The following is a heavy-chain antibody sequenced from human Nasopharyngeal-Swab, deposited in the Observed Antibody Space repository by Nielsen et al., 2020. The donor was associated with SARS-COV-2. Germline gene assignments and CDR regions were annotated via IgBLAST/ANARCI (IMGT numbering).Heavy chain of an antibody. D-gene: IGHD3-10*01. V-gene: IGHV3-21*01. CDR2: ISSSSSYI. Sequence: GESLKISCAASGFTFSSYSMNWVRQAPGKGPEWVSSISSSSSYIYYADSVKGRFTISRDNAKNSLYLQMNSLRAEDTAVYYCARAQAGRMVRDGMDVWGQGTTVTVSS. J-gene: IGHJ6*02. CDR1: GFTFSSYS. CDR3: ARAQAGRMVRDGMDV.